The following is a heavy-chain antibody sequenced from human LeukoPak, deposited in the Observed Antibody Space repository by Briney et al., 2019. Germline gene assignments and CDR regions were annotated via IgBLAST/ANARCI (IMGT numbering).Heavy chain of an antibody. D-gene: IGHD6-19*01. CDR3: AKDHRIAVAGSPFGY. CDR1: GFTFSSYG. J-gene: IGHJ4*02. Sequence: PGGSLRLSCAASGFTFSSYGMHWVRQAPGKGLEWVAFIRYDGSNKYYADSVKGRFTISRDNSKNTLYLQMNGLRAEDTAVYYCAKDHRIAVAGSPFGYWGQGTLVTVSS. V-gene: IGHV3-30*02. CDR2: IRYDGSNK.